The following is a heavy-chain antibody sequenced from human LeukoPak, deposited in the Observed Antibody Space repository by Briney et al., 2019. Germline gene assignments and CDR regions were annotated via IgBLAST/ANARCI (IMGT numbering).Heavy chain of an antibody. Sequence: PGGSLRLSCAASGFTFSSYAMHWVRQAPGKGLEWVSFISSSSSYIYYVDSVKGRFTISRHNAKNSLYLHMNSLRAEDTAVYYCASSTGGDWYAFDIWGQGTMVTVSS. D-gene: IGHD2-21*02. V-gene: IGHV3-21*01. CDR2: ISSSSSYI. J-gene: IGHJ3*02. CDR3: ASSTGGDWYAFDI. CDR1: GFTFSSYA.